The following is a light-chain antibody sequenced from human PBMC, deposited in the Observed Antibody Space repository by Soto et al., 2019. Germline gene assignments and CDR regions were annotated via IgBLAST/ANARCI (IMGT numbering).Light chain of an antibody. J-gene: IGKJ5*01. CDR2: AAS. CDR1: QDISNF. Sequence: DIKMTQSPSSLSASVGDRVTITCRASQDISNFLAWYQQKPGKVPKLLISAASTLQSGVPSRLSGSGSGTDFTLTITSLQPEDVATYYCQKYSSVITFGQMTRQEIK. CDR3: QKYSSVIT. V-gene: IGKV1-27*01.